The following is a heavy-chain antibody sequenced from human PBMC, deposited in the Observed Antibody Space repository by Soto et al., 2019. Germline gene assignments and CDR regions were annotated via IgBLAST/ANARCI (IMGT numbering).Heavy chain of an antibody. CDR2: ISFDGSNQ. CDR3: AKEAIYSGYDPFNWLDS. V-gene: IGHV3-30*18. CDR1: GFTFSSYG. D-gene: IGHD5-12*01. Sequence: GGSLRLSCSACGFTFSSYGMHWVRQAPGKGLEWVAVISFDGSNQYYADSVKGRFTISRDNSKNTLSLQMNSLRAEDTAVYYCAKEAIYSGYDPFNWLDSWGQGALVTVSS. J-gene: IGHJ5*01.